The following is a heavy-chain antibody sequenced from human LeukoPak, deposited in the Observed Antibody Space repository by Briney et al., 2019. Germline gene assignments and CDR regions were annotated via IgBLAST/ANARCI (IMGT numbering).Heavy chain of an antibody. Sequence: PSETLSLTCTVPGGSISSSSYYWGWIRQPPGKGLEWIGEINHSGSTNYNPSLKSRVTISVDTSKNQFSLKLSSVTAADTAVYYCARHSFATQIDIVVVPAATTYPRYFDLWGRGTLVTVSS. CDR1: GGSISSSSYY. CDR2: INHSGST. V-gene: IGHV4-39*01. J-gene: IGHJ2*01. CDR3: ARHSFATQIDIVVVPAATTYPRYFDL. D-gene: IGHD2-2*01.